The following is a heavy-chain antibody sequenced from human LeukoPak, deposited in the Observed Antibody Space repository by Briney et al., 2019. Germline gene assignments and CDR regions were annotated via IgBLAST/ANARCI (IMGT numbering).Heavy chain of an antibody. V-gene: IGHV3-23*01. CDR2: ISGSGGST. Sequence: GGSLRLSCAASGFTFSSYAKSWVRQAPGKGLEWVSAISGSGGSTYYADSVKGWFTISGDNSKNTLYLQMNSLRAEDTAVYYCARDSGWTIAAAGYFDYWGQGTLVTVSS. CDR1: GFTFSSYA. D-gene: IGHD6-13*01. J-gene: IGHJ4*02. CDR3: ARDSGWTIAAAGYFDY.